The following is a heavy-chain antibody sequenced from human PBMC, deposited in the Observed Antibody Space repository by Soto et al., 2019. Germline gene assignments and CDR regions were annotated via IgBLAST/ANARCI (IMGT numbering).Heavy chain of an antibody. J-gene: IGHJ3*02. Sequence: QVQLVQSGAEVKKPGSSVKVSCKASGGTFSSYAISWVRQAPGQGLEWMGGIIPIFGTANYAQTFQGRVTITADESTSTAYMELSSLRSEDTAVYYCASKEPDQMATITGHDAFDIWGQGTMVTVSS. V-gene: IGHV1-69*01. D-gene: IGHD5-12*01. CDR3: ASKEPDQMATITGHDAFDI. CDR1: GGTFSSYA. CDR2: IIPIFGTA.